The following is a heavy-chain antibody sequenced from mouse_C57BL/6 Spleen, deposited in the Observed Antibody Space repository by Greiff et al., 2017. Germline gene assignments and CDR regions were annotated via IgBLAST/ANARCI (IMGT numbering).Heavy chain of an antibody. J-gene: IGHJ2*01. V-gene: IGHV1-5*01. CDR2: IYPGNSDT. CDR3: TRSPDFNWVYFDY. D-gene: IGHD4-1*01. Sequence: EVQLQQSGTVLARPGASVKMSCKTSGYTFTSYWMHWVKQRPGPGLEWIGAIYPGNSDTSYNQKFKGKAKLTAVTSASTAYMELSSLTNEDSAVYYCTRSPDFNWVYFDYWGQGTTLTVSS. CDR1: GYTFTSYW.